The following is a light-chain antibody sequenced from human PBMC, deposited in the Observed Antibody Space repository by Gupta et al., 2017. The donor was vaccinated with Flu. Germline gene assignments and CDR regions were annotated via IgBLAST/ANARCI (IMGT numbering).Light chain of an antibody. CDR3: HQFGRSPWT. CDR1: QFVSSTY. Sequence: EIVLTQSPVTLSLSPGERATLSCRASQFVSSTYLAWYQQKPGQAPRLLIYGASNRATGIPDRFDGSGSGTDFTLDIRRLEPEDFAVYYCHQFGRSPWTFGQGTKVEV. V-gene: IGKV3-20*01. CDR2: GAS. J-gene: IGKJ1*01.